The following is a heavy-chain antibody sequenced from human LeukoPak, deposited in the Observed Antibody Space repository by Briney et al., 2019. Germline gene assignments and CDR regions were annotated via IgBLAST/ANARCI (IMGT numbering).Heavy chain of an antibody. Sequence: GGSLRLSCAASGLTFSSYSMNWVRQAPGKGLECVSYISSSSSTIYYADSVKGRFTISRDNAKNSLYLQMNSLRDEDTAVYYCARDGSGYSSSWYGDIFDYWGQGTLVTVSS. V-gene: IGHV3-48*02. CDR3: ARDGSGYSSSWYGDIFDY. CDR1: GLTFSSYS. CDR2: ISSSSSTI. J-gene: IGHJ4*02. D-gene: IGHD6-13*01.